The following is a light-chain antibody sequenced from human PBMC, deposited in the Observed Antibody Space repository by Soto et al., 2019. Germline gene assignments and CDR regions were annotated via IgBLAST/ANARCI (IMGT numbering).Light chain of an antibody. CDR3: QHYFMTPQK. CDR1: QRGLDSSNNKNS. V-gene: IGKV4-1*01. Sequence: DIVMTQSPDSLAVSLGERATINCKSSQRGLDSSNNKNSLNWYQQKSGQPPKLLIYWASTRESGVPDRFSGSGSRTDFPLAISILQAEDVAVYYCQHYFMTPQKFGQGTKVEIK. J-gene: IGKJ1*01. CDR2: WAS.